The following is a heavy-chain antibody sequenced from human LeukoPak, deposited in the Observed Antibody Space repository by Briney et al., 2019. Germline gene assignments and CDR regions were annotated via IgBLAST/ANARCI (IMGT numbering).Heavy chain of an antibody. CDR3: ASRRDVDTAMGSYYYYMDD. CDR1: GYSFTSYW. J-gene: IGHJ6*03. D-gene: IGHD5-18*01. V-gene: IGHV5-51*01. CDR2: IYPGDSDT. Sequence: GESLKISCKGSGYSFTSYWIGWVRQMPGKGLEWVGIIYPGDSDTRYSPSFQGQVTISADKSISTAYLQWSSLKDSDTAMYYSASRRDVDTAMGSYYYYMDDCGNETTVTVSS.